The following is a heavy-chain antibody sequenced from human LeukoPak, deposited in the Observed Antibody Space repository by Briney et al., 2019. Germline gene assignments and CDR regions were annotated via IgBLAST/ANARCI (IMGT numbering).Heavy chain of an antibody. V-gene: IGHV3-23*01. CDR2: ISGRSDST. J-gene: IGHJ3*02. Sequence: GGSLRLSCAASGFTFSNYGMNWVRQAPGKGLEWVSTISGRSDSTYYADSVKGRFTISRDNSKDTLYLQLNYLRAEDTAVYYCAKASGYYYDSSGYYLGAFDIWGPGQWSPSLQ. CDR1: GFTFSNYG. CDR3: AKASGYYYDSSGYYLGAFDI. D-gene: IGHD3-22*01.